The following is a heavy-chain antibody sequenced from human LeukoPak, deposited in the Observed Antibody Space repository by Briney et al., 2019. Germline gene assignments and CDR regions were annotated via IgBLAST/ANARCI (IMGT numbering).Heavy chain of an antibody. J-gene: IGHJ3*02. D-gene: IGHD3-10*01. V-gene: IGHV3-48*01. CDR2: ISSSTSSI. CDR1: GSTFSDYG. Sequence: GGSLRLSCEASGSTFSDYGMKWVRQAPGRGLEWVSYISSSTSSIYYADSVKGRFTISRDNAKNSLYLQMNSLRAEDTAVYYCARTPGRGHIWGQGTMVTVSS. CDR3: ARTPGRGHI.